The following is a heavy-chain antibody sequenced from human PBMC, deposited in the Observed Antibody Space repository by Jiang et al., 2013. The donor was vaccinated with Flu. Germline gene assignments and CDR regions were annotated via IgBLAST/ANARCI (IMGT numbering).Heavy chain of an antibody. J-gene: IGHJ5*02. CDR2: ISYDGSNK. V-gene: IGHV3-30-3*01. D-gene: IGHD3-10*01. CDR1: GFTFSSYA. CDR3: ARDANYYGSGSYPWFDP. Sequence: QLLESGGGVVQPGRSLRLSCAASGFTFSSYAIHWVRQAPGKGLEWVAVISYDGSNKYYADSVKGRFTISRDNSKNTLYLQMNSLRAEDTAVYYCARDANYYGSGSYPWFDPWGQGTPVTVSS.